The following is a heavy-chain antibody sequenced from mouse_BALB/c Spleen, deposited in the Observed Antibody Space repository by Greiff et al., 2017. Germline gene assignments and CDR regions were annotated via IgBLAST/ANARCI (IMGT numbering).Heavy chain of an antibody. J-gene: IGHJ3*01. CDR2: INSNGGST. V-gene: IGHV5-6-2*01. CDR3: ARHPYYRSSRERWFAY. D-gene: IGHD2-14*01. Sequence: EVMLVESGGGLVKLGGSLKLSCAASGFTFSSYYMSWVRQTPEKRLELVAAINSNGGSTYYPDTVKGRFTISRDNAKNTLYLQMSSLKSEDTALYYCARHPYYRSSRERWFAYWGQGTLVTVSA. CDR1: GFTFSSYY.